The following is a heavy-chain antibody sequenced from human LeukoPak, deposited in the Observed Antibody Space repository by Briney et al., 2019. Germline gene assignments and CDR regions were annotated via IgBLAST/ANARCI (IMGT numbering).Heavy chain of an antibody. V-gene: IGHV4-4*02. D-gene: IGHD1-1*01. Sequence: SETLSLTCAVSGGSINSDDWWSWVRQSPGKGLEWIGAIYHRSGTPTYNPSLKSRVTISVDKSKNQFSLNLSSVTAADTAVYFCAGGGNWRLDPWGQGTLVTVSS. CDR1: GGSINSDDW. CDR2: IYHRSGTP. J-gene: IGHJ5*02. CDR3: AGGGNWRLDP.